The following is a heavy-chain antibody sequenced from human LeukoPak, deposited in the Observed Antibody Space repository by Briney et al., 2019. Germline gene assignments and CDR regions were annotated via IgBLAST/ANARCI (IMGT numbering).Heavy chain of an antibody. CDR2: VYPGDSDT. D-gene: IGHD2-2*01. CDR1: GYSFTNYW. V-gene: IGHV5-51*01. J-gene: IGHJ4*02. Sequence: GESLKISCKGSGYSFTNYWIGWVRQMPGKGLEWMGIVYPGDSDTRFSPAFQGQVTISADKSIGTAYLQWSSLKASDTAMYYCAKIDRQYCSRSSCYALDYWGQGTQVTVSS. CDR3: AKIDRQYCSRSSCYALDY.